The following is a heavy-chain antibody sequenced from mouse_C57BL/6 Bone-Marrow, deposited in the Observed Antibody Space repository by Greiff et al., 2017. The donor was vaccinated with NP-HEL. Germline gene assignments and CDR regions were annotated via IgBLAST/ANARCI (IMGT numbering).Heavy chain of an antibody. CDR3: ARWGQLRTDY. J-gene: IGHJ2*01. D-gene: IGHD3-2*02. CDR1: GYTFTSYG. Sequence: VKLMESGAELARPGASVKLSCKASGYTFTSYGISWVKQRTGQGLEWIGEIYPRSGNTYYNEKFKGKATLTADKSSSTAYMELRSLTSEDSAVYFCARWGQLRTDYWGQGTTLTVSS. CDR2: IYPRSGNT. V-gene: IGHV1-81*01.